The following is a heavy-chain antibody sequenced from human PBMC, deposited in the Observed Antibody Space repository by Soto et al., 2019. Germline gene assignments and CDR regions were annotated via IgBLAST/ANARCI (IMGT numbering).Heavy chain of an antibody. CDR1: GYTVTSYG. J-gene: IGHJ6*02. CDR2: ISAYNGNT. CDR3: ARERKIADRGYYYYGMDV. V-gene: IGHV1-18*04. Sequence: QVQLVQSGAEVKKPGASVKVSCKASGYTVTSYGISWVRQAPGQGLEWMGWISAYNGNTNYAQKLQGRVTMTTDTSTSTAYMELRSLRSDDTAVYYCARERKIADRGYYYYGMDVWGQGTTVTVSS. D-gene: IGHD2-21*01.